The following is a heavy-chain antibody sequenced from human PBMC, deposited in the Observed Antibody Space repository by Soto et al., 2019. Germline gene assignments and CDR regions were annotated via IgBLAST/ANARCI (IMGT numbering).Heavy chain of an antibody. CDR2: INHSGST. J-gene: IGHJ4*02. CDR3: VRDKDGDYDY. D-gene: IGHD4-17*01. CDR1: GGSFSGYY. V-gene: IGHV4-34*01. Sequence: SETLSITCAFYGGSFSGYYWSWIRQPPGKGLEWIGEINHSGSTNYNPSLKSRVTISVDTSKNQFSLKVSSVTVADTAVYFCVRDKDGDYDYWGQGSLVTVSS.